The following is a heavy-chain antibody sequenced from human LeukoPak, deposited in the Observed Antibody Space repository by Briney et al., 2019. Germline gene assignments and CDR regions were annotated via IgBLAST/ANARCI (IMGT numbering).Heavy chain of an antibody. V-gene: IGHV3-48*03. CDR2: ISSSGSTI. CDR1: GFTFSSYE. D-gene: IGHD3-9*01. CDR3: ASKLYDILSH. Sequence: GGSLRLSCAASGFTFSSYEMNWVRQAPGKGLEWVSYISSSGSTIYYADSVKGRFTISRDNAKNSLYLQMNSLRAEDTAVYYCASKLYDILSHWGQGTLVTVSS. J-gene: IGHJ4*02.